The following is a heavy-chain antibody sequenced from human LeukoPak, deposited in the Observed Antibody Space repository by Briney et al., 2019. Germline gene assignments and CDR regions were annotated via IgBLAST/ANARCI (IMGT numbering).Heavy chain of an antibody. CDR2: ISAYNGNA. J-gene: IGHJ4*02. D-gene: IGHD4-17*01. V-gene: IGHV1-18*01. CDR1: GYTFTSND. CDR3: ARGGGTTVTTPLN. Sequence: GASVKVSCKASGYTFTSNDISWVRQAPGQGLECLGWISAYNGNANYAQKVQGRVTMTTDTSTSTAYMELRSLRSDDTAVYYCARGGGTTVTTPLNWGQGTLVTVSS.